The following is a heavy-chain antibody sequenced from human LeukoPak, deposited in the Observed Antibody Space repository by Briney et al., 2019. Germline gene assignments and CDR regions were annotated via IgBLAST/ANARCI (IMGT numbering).Heavy chain of an antibody. Sequence: GRSLRLSCAASGFTFSGYGMHWVRQAPGKGLEWVAVIWYDGSNKYYADSVKGRFTISRDNSKNTLYLQMNSLRAEDTAVYYCARGTGDSSGWTYYYYGMDVWGQGTTVTVSS. CDR2: IWYDGSNK. CDR3: ARGTGDSSGWTYYYYGMDV. CDR1: GFTFSGYG. D-gene: IGHD3-22*01. J-gene: IGHJ6*02. V-gene: IGHV3-33*01.